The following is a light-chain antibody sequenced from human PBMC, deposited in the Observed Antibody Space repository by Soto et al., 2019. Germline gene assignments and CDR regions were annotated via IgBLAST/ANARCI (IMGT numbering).Light chain of an antibody. Sequence: EIVLTQSRCTLPWSPGERATLSCRAIQIVSDSYLAWYQHNPGQAPRPLIYGAPSRATGIPDRFSGSGSGTDFTLTISRLEPEAFAVYYCQQYGSSPPVTFGPGTKVDNK. CDR1: QIVSDSY. V-gene: IGKV3-20*01. J-gene: IGKJ3*01. CDR3: QQYGSSPPVT. CDR2: GAP.